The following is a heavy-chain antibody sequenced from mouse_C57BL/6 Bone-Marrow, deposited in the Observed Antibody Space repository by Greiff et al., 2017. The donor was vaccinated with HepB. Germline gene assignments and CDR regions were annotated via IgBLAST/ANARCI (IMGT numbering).Heavy chain of an antibody. Sequence: EVMLVDSGGGLVQSGRSLRLSCATSGFTFSDFYMEWVRQAPGKGLEWIAASRNKANDYTTEYSASVKGRFIVSRDTSQSILYLQMNALRAEDTAIYYCAGSSYAMDYWGQGTSVTVSS. V-gene: IGHV7-1*01. D-gene: IGHD1-1*01. CDR1: GFTFSDFY. CDR2: SRNKANDYTT. J-gene: IGHJ4*01. CDR3: AGSSYAMDY.